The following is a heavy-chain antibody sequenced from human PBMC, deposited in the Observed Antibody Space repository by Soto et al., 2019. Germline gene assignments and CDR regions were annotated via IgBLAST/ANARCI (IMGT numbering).Heavy chain of an antibody. CDR1: GDSVSSKSST. CDR2: TYYRSKWST. J-gene: IGHJ4*02. CDR3: ARALAGSYDY. D-gene: IGHD1-26*01. Sequence: PSQTLSLPCAISGDSVSSKSSTCNFIRQSPSRGLEWLGRTYYRSKWSTDYAVSVKGRITVNPDTSKNQFSLRLNSVTPEDTAVYYCARALAGSYDYWGQGTLVTVSS. V-gene: IGHV6-1*01.